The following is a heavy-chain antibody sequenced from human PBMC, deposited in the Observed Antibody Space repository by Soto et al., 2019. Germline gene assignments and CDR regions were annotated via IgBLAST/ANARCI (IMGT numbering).Heavy chain of an antibody. J-gene: IGHJ4*02. D-gene: IGHD4-17*01. CDR1: GFTFRTYG. CDR3: ARDPPDGDYFFDY. V-gene: IGHV3-30*03. Sequence: QVQLVESGGGFVQPGTSLRLSCAVSGFTFRTYGMHWVRQAPRKGLEWLAFISDDGSTLYYADSLKGRSTISRDNSKNTLHLQMTSLSVEDTAVYYCARDPPDGDYFFDYWGQGTLVTVSS. CDR2: ISDDGSTL.